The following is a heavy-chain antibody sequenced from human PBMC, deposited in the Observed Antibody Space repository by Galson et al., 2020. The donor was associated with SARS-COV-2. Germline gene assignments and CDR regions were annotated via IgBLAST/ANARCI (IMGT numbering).Heavy chain of an antibody. CDR3: ARDRVERYFDTATSNDNYLFIMDV. CDR2: IFYTGNT. V-gene: IGHV4-31*03. CDR1: GNSISRSYYF. J-gene: IGHJ6*02. D-gene: IGHD3-9*01. Sequence: ASETLFLTCTVSGNSISRSYYFWSWVRQRPGKGLEWIGDIFYTGNTHYSPSLKSRITMSVDTSKNQFSLKLSSVTAADTATYYCARDRVERYFDTATSNDNYLFIMDVWGQGTTVTVSS.